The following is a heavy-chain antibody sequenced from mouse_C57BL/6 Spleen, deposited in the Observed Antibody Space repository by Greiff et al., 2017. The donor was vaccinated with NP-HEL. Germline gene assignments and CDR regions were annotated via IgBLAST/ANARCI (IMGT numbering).Heavy chain of an antibody. CDR3: ARDERKYFDV. V-gene: IGHV3-6*01. CDR2: ISYDGSN. CDR1: GYSITSGYY. J-gene: IGHJ1*03. Sequence: EVKLQESGPGLVKPSQSLSLTCSVTGYSITSGYYWNWIRQFPGNKLEWMGYISYDGSNNYNPSLKNRISITRDTSKNQFFLKLNSVTTEDTATYYCARDERKYFDVWGTGTTVTVSS.